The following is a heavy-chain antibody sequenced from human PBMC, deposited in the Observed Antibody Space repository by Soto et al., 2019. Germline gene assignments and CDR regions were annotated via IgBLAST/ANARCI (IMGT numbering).Heavy chain of an antibody. J-gene: IGHJ4*02. D-gene: IGHD2-2*01. Sequence: PSDTLSLTCTVSGGYVRSYYLRLIRQPPGRGLEWLAYIYYSGSTTYNPSLKSRLTMSVDTSKNQFSLNLRSVTAADTAVYYCARERYEGRIDYWGRGTLVTVSS. V-gene: IGHV4-59*02. CDR3: ARERYEGRIDY. CDR2: IYYSGST. CDR1: GGYVRSYY.